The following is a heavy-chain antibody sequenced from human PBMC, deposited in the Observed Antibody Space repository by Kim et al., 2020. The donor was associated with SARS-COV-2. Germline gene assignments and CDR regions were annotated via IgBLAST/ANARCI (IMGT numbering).Heavy chain of an antibody. D-gene: IGHD2-2*01. V-gene: IGHV3-21*01. CDR1: GFTFNTYN. CDR2: ISSSGTYI. Sequence: GGSLRLSCAASGFTFNTYNMAWVRQAPGKGLEWVSSISSSGTYIYYADSVKGRFTISRDNAKNSLYLQINSLRAEDTAVYYCARMVPADPIFYYYGMDVWGQGTTVTASS. CDR3: ARMVPADPIFYYYGMDV. J-gene: IGHJ6*02.